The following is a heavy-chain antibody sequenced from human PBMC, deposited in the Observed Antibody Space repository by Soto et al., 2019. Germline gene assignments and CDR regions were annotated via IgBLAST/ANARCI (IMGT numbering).Heavy chain of an antibody. V-gene: IGHV1-58*01. Sequence: SVKVSCKASGFTFTSSAVQWVRQARGQRLEWIGWIVVGSGNTNYAQKFQERVTITRDMSTSTAYMELSSLRSEDTAVYYCAADKNNYDILTGYYQSSPYYYYYGMDVWGQGTTVTVSS. CDR1: GFTFTSSA. J-gene: IGHJ6*02. D-gene: IGHD3-9*01. CDR2: IVVGSGNT. CDR3: AADKNNYDILTGYYQSSPYYYYYGMDV.